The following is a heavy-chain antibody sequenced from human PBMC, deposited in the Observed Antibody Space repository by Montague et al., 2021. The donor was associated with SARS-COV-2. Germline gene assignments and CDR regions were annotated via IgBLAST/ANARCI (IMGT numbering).Heavy chain of an antibody. D-gene: IGHD2-2*01. J-gene: IGHJ6*02. Sequence: SVMVSCKVSGYTLTELSMHWVRQAPGKGLEWMGGFDPEDGETIYAQKFQGRVTMTEDTSTDTAYMELSSLRSEDTAVYYCATNSGIVVVPAAMRYYYGMDVWGQGTTVTVSS. CDR3: ATNSGIVVVPAAMRYYYGMDV. CDR2: FDPEDGET. CDR1: GYTLTELS. V-gene: IGHV1-24*01.